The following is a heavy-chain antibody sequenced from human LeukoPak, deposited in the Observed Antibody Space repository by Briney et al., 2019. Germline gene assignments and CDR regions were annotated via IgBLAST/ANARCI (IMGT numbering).Heavy chain of an antibody. Sequence: KASETLSLTCTVSGGSISSSSTYWGWIRQPPGKGLEWIGSIYYSGSTYYSPSLKSRATISVDTSKNQFSLKLSSVTAADTAVYYCASQYDSSGYYYFDYWGQGTLVTVSS. V-gene: IGHV4-39*01. CDR3: ASQYDSSGYYYFDY. J-gene: IGHJ4*02. CDR1: GGSISSSSTY. D-gene: IGHD3-22*01. CDR2: IYYSGST.